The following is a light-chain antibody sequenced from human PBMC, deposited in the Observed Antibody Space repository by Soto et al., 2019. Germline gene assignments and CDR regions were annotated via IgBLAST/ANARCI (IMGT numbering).Light chain of an antibody. Sequence: EIVMTQSPATLSVSPGERATLSCSASQSVSSNLGWYQQKPGQAPRLLIYGASTRATGIPARFSGSGSGTEFTLTISSLQAEDFAVYYCQQYNNWPRTFGQGTKVEIK. CDR2: GAS. CDR3: QQYNNWPRT. CDR1: QSVSSN. V-gene: IGKV3-15*01. J-gene: IGKJ1*01.